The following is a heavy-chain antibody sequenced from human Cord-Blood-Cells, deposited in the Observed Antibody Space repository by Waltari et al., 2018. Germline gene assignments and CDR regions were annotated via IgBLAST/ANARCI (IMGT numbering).Heavy chain of an antibody. CDR3: ARVSGYCSSTSCYAFDI. CDR1: GYTFTGYY. D-gene: IGHD2-2*01. J-gene: IGHJ3*02. CDR2: INPNSGGT. Sequence: QVQLVQSGAEVKKPGASVKVSCKASGYTFTGYYMHWVRQAPGQGLEWVGRINPNSGGTNYAQKFQGRVTMTRDTSISTAYMELSRLRSDDTAVYYCARVSGYCSSTSCYAFDIWGQGTMVTVSS. V-gene: IGHV1-2*06.